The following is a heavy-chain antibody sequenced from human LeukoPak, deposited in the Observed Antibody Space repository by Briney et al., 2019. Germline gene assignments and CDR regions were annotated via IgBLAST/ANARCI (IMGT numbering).Heavy chain of an antibody. CDR2: IYTSGST. CDR3: AGGGIAARREYFQH. Sequence: PSGTLSLTCTVSGGSISSGSYYWSWIRQPAGKGLEWIGRIYTSGSTNYNPSLKSRVTISVDTSKNQFSLKLSSVTAADTAVYYCAGGGIAARREYFQHWGQGTLVTVSS. D-gene: IGHD6-6*01. CDR1: GGSISSGSYY. J-gene: IGHJ1*01. V-gene: IGHV4-61*02.